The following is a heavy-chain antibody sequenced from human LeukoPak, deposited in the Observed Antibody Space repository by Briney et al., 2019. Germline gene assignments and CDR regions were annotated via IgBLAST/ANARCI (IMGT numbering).Heavy chain of an antibody. CDR2: IYYGGNT. CDR1: GFTVNSNY. J-gene: IGHJ4*02. CDR3: ARGMSGYSSYDF. Sequence: PGGSLRLFCAAYGFTVNSNYLSWVRQAPGKGLEWVSVIYYGGNTYYADSVQGRFTLSSDNSKNTLYLQMNSLRAEDTAVYYCARGMSGYSSYDFWGQGILVTVS. D-gene: IGHD5-12*01. V-gene: IGHV3-66*01.